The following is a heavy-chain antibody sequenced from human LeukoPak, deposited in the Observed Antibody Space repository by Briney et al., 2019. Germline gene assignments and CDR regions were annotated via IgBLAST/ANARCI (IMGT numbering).Heavy chain of an antibody. D-gene: IGHD3-16*01. CDR1: GYTFTGHY. CDR2: INPSNGAS. CDR3: ARDAGGLQVWIWFDV. Sequence: ASVTVSCKASGYTFTGHYMHWVRQAPGQGLEWMGWINPSNGASNIVQKFQGRVTMTRDTSISTVYMDLTWLRFDDTAVYYCARDAGGLQVWIWFDVWGQGNLVSVSS. V-gene: IGHV1-2*02. J-gene: IGHJ5*01.